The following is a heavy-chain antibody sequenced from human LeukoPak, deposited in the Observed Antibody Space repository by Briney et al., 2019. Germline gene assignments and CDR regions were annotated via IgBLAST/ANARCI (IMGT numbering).Heavy chain of an antibody. Sequence: VASVKVSCKASGFSFSSSAVQWVRQARGQRLEWIGWIVVGSGNTEYAQKFQERATITRDISTGTAYMELSSLRSEDTAVYYCARGAHSSGYYSIFYFDYWGQGTLVTVSS. CDR1: GFSFSSSA. CDR2: IVVGSGNT. J-gene: IGHJ4*02. V-gene: IGHV1-58*01. CDR3: ARGAHSSGYYSIFYFDY. D-gene: IGHD3-22*01.